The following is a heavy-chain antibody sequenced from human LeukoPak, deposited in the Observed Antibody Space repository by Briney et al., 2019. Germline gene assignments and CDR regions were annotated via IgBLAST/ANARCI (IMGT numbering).Heavy chain of an antibody. CDR2: MNPNSGNT. CDR3: ARFYDFWSGYYTSYNWFDP. CDR1: GYTFTSYD. V-gene: IGHV1-8*01. J-gene: IGHJ5*02. Sequence: ASVKVSCKASGYTFTSYDINWVRQATGQGLEWMGWMNPNSGNTGYAQKFQGRVTMTRNTSISTAYMELSSLRSEGTAVYYCARFYDFWSGYYTSYNWFDPWGQGTLVTVSS. D-gene: IGHD3-3*01.